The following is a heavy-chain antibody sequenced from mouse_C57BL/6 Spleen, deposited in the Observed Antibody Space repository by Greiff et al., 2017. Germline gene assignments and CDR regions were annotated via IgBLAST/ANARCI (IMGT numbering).Heavy chain of an antibody. V-gene: IGHV5-4*01. CDR3: ARVRYRYYFDY. CDR1: GFTFSSYA. CDR2: ISDGGSYT. J-gene: IGHJ2*01. D-gene: IGHD1-1*01. Sequence: DVQLQESGGGLVKPGGSLKLSCAASGFTFSSYAMSWVRQTPEKRLEWVATISDGGSYTYYPDNVKGRFTISRDNAKNNLYLQMSHLKSEDTAMYYCARVRYRYYFDYWGQGTTLTVSS.